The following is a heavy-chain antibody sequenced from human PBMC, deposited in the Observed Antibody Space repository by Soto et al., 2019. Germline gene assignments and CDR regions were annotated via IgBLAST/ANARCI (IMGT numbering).Heavy chain of an antibody. CDR3: AKRSSSSTFGY. CDR2: ISGSDDST. Sequence: PGGSLRLSCAASGFTFSSYAMGWVRQAPGKGLEWDSVISGSDDSTYYADSVKGRFTISRDNSKNTLYLQMNSLRAEDTAVYYWAKRSSSSTFGYWGQGTLVTVSS. J-gene: IGHJ4*02. D-gene: IGHD6-6*01. CDR1: GFTFSSYA. V-gene: IGHV3-23*01.